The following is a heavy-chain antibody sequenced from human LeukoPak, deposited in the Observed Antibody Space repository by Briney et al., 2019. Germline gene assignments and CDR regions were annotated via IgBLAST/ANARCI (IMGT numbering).Heavy chain of an antibody. CDR2: ISGSGDSP. J-gene: IGHJ5*02. D-gene: IGHD2-2*01. V-gene: IGHV3-23*01. Sequence: GGSLRLSCAASGFTFSSYAMSWVRQAPGKGLEWVSGISGSGDSPYYADSVKGRFTISRDNSKNTLYLQMNSLRAEDTAVYYCAKKVPAGKALLSWGQGTLVTVSS. CDR3: AKKVPAGKALLS. CDR1: GFTFSSYA.